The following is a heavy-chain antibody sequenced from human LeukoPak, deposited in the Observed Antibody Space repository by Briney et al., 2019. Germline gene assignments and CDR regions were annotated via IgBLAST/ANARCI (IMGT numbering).Heavy chain of an antibody. CDR1: GYTLTELS. CDR3: ATDLGGYAFDI. Sequence: ASVKVSFKVSGYTLTELSMHWVRQAPGKGLEWMGGFDPEDGEAIYAQKFQGRVTMTEDTSTDTAYMELSSLRSEDPAVYYCATDLGGYAFDIWGQGTMVTVSS. J-gene: IGHJ3*02. V-gene: IGHV1-24*01. CDR2: FDPEDGEA. D-gene: IGHD1-26*01.